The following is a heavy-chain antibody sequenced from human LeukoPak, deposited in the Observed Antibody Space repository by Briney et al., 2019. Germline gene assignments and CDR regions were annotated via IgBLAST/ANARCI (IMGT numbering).Heavy chain of an antibody. V-gene: IGHV4-59*01. CDR3: ARDGGSYWRGIDY. Sequence: PSETLSLTCTVSGGSTSSYYWSWIRQPPGKGLEWIGYIYYSGSTNYNPSLKSRVTISVDTSKNQFFLKLSSVTAADTAVYYCARDGGSYWRGIDYWGQGTLVTVSS. CDR1: GGSTSSYY. CDR2: IYYSGST. J-gene: IGHJ4*02. D-gene: IGHD1-26*01.